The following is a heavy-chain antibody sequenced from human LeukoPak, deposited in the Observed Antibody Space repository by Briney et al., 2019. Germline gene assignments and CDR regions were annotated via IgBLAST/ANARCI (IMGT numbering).Heavy chain of an antibody. D-gene: IGHD6-6*01. Sequence: GGSLRLSCAASGFTFSSYAMHWVRQAPGKGLEYVSAISSNGGSTYYANSVKGRFTISRDNSKNTLYLQMGSLRAEDMAVYYCASATRFSSSFYFDYWGQGTLVTVSS. CDR1: GFTFSSYA. J-gene: IGHJ4*02. CDR3: ASATRFSSSFYFDY. CDR2: ISSNGGST. V-gene: IGHV3-64*01.